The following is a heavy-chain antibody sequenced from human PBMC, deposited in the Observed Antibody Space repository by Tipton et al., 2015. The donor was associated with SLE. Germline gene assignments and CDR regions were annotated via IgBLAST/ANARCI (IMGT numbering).Heavy chain of an antibody. D-gene: IGHD5-24*01. V-gene: IGHV4-34*01. CDR1: GGSFSGYY. CDR3: ARGRPQSDAFDI. CDR2: IYYSGST. J-gene: IGHJ3*02. Sequence: TLSLTCAVYGGSFSGYYWSWIRQPPGKGLEWIGSIYYSGSTYYNPSLKSRVTISVDTSKNQFSLKLSSVTAADTAVYYCARGRPQSDAFDIWGQGTMVTVSS.